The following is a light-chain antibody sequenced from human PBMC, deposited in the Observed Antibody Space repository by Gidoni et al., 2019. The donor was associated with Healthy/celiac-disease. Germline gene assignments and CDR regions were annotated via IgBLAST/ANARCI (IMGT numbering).Light chain of an antibody. CDR1: QSALYSSNNNNY. Sequence: DIVMIQTPDSLAVSLCERDTINCKSSQSALYSSNNNNYLAWYQQKPGQPPKLLIYWASTRESGVPDRFSGSGSGTNFTLTISSLQAADVAVYYCQQYYGTPLTFGGGTKVEIK. CDR3: QQYYGTPLT. J-gene: IGKJ4*01. V-gene: IGKV4-1*01. CDR2: WAS.